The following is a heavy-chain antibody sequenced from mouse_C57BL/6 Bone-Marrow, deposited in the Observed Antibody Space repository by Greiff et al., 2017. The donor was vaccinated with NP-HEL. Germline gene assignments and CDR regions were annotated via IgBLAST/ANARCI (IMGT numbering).Heavy chain of an antibody. CDR1: GYTFTSYG. V-gene: IGHV1-81*01. Sequence: VHLVESGAELARPGASVKLSCKASGYTFTSYGISWVKQRTGQGLEWIGEIYPRSGNTYYNEKFKGKATLTADKSSSTAFMELRSLTSEDSAVYFCARPDLSGGFAYWGQGTLVTVSA. D-gene: IGHD2-3*01. J-gene: IGHJ3*01. CDR2: IYPRSGNT. CDR3: ARPDLSGGFAY.